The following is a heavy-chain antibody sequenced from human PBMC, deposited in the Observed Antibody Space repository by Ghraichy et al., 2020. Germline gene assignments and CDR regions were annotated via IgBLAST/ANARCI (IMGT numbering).Heavy chain of an antibody. V-gene: IGHV3-33*01. CDR1: GFTFSTYG. Sequence: GGSLRLSCAASGFTFSTYGMHWVRQAPGKGLEWVAVIWYDGSNKYYADSVKGRFTISRDNSKNTLYLQMNSLRAEDMAVYYCARDRGSYGYYYGMDVWGQGTTVTVSS. CDR3: ARDRGSYGYYYGMDV. CDR2: IWYDGSNK. D-gene: IGHD3-16*01. J-gene: IGHJ6*02.